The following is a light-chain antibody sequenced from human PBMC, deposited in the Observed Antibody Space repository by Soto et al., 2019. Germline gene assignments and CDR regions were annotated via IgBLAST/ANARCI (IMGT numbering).Light chain of an antibody. V-gene: IGLV1-44*01. Sequence: QSVLTQPPSASGTPGQRVTISCSGSSSNIGSNTVNWYQQLPGTAPKLLIYSNNQRPSGVPDRFSGSKSGTSASLAISGLQSEYEADYYCAAWDDSLNGRVFGGVTKLTVL. CDR1: SSNIGSNT. J-gene: IGLJ3*02. CDR3: AAWDDSLNGRV. CDR2: SNN.